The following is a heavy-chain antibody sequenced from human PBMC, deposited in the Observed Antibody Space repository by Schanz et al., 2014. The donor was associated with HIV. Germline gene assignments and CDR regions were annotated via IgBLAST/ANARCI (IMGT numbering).Heavy chain of an antibody. V-gene: IGHV3-7*01. CDR2: INQDGSEK. CDR3: ARDWSYDPYYYYGMDV. CDR1: GLTFRNYW. D-gene: IGHD5-12*01. J-gene: IGHJ6*02. Sequence: EVQLVESGGGLVQPGGSLRLSCAVSGLTFRNYWMAWVRQAPGKGLEWVANINQDGSEKYYVDSVKGRFTISRDNAENSLYLQMHSLRAEDTAVYYCARDWSYDPYYYYGMDVWGQGTTVTVSS.